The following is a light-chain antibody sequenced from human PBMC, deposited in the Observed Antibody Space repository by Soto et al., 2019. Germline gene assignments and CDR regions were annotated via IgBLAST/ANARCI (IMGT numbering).Light chain of an antibody. Sequence: DIQLTQSPSFLSASVGDRVTITCRASQGIRSNLAWYQQKPGKAPKLLIYAASTLQSGVPSRFSGSGSGTEFTLTMSSLQPEDFATYYCQQLISYPITFGQGTRLEIK. CDR2: AAS. J-gene: IGKJ5*01. CDR1: QGIRSN. CDR3: QQLISYPIT. V-gene: IGKV1-9*01.